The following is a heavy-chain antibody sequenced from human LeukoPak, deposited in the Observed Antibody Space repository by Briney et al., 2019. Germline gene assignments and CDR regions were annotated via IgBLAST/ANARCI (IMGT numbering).Heavy chain of an antibody. D-gene: IGHD6-19*01. CDR2: IDTSGGGT. J-gene: IGHJ1*01. CDR3: AKDGAVAGIVAEYFQH. V-gene: IGHV3-23*01. Sequence: GGSLRLSCAASEFPFFKYDMNRVRQAPGQGLQWVSGIDTSGGGTYYADSVEGRFTISRDNSKNTLYLQMNSLRAEDTAVYYCAKDGAVAGIVAEYFQHWGQGTLVTVSS. CDR1: EFPFFKYD.